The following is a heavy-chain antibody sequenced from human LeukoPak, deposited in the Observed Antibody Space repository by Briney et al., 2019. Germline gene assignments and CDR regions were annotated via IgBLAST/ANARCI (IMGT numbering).Heavy chain of an antibody. CDR2: IYSGGST. D-gene: IGHD6-19*01. J-gene: IGHJ6*02. V-gene: IGHV3-53*04. CDR1: RFIASSNY. Sequence: PGGGLRLSSAASRFIASSNYMSWVRPAPGRGLEGGSVIYSGGSTYYADSVKGRFTISRHNSKNTLYLQMNSLRAEDTAVYYCARNQVAGPYYYGMDVWGQGTTVTVSS. CDR3: ARNQVAGPYYYGMDV.